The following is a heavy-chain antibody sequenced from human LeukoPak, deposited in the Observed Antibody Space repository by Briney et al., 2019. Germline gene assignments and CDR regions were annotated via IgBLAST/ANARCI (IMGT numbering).Heavy chain of an antibody. CDR3: AKGGRLGEFHDY. J-gene: IGHJ4*02. CDR2: INWNGGSI. CDR1: GFTFHDYA. V-gene: IGHV3-9*01. D-gene: IGHD3-16*01. Sequence: PGRSLRLSCAASGFTFHDYAVHWVRHAPGKGLEWVSGINWNGGSIGYADSVKGRFTISRDNAKNSLYLQMNSLRAEDTALYYCAKGGRLGEFHDYWGQGTLVTVSS.